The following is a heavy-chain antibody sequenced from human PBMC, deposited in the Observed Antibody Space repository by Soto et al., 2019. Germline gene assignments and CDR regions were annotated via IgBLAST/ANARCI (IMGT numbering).Heavy chain of an antibody. CDR2: IYYSGST. Sequence: PSETLSLTCTVSGGSISSSSYYWGWIRQPPGKGLEWIVSIYYSGSTYYNPSLKSRVTISVDTSKNQFSLKLSSVTDEETAVYYCARVVDGPWGQGTLVTVSS. V-gene: IGHV4-39*01. CDR3: ARVVDGP. J-gene: IGHJ5*02. D-gene: IGHD2-15*01. CDR1: GGSISSSSYY.